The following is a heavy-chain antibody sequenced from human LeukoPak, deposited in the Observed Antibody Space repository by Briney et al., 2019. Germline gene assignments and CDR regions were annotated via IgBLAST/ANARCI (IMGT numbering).Heavy chain of an antibody. CDR3: ATTNSGWYPSGLFDY. D-gene: IGHD6-19*01. V-gene: IGHV1-69*05. CDR1: GTTFGFSA. CDR2: SIPIFGTA. Sequence: SVKVSCKVSGTTFGFSAISWVRQAPGQGLEWMGGSIPIFGTANYAQKFQGRVTITTDESTSTAYMELSSLRSEDTAVYYCATTNSGWYPSGLFDYWGQGTLVTVSS. J-gene: IGHJ4*02.